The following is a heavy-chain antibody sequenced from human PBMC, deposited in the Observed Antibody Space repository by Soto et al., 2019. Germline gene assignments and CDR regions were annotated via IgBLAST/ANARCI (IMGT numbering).Heavy chain of an antibody. Sequence: QVQLVQSGAEVKKPGASVKVSCKASGYTCTSYGISWVRQAPGQGLEWMGWISAYNGNTNYAQKLQGRVTMTTDTSTSTDYMELRSLRSADTAVYYCARDSGRDSSGWFGNYYYGMDDWGQGTTVTVSS. V-gene: IGHV1-18*01. D-gene: IGHD6-19*01. CDR1: GYTCTSYG. J-gene: IGHJ6*02. CDR2: ISAYNGNT. CDR3: ARDSGRDSSGWFGNYYYGMDD.